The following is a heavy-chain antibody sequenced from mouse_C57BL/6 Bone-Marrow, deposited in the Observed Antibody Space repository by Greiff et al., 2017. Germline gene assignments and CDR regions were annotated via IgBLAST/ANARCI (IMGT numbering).Heavy chain of an antibody. CDR3: ARDEGDCSGAWFAY. CDR1: GYAFTEYT. J-gene: IGHJ3*01. D-gene: IGHD3-2*02. CDR2: FYPGNGSI. Sequence: QVQLKQSGAELVKPGASVKLSCKASGYAFTEYTIHWVKQRSGQGLEWIGRFYPGNGSIKYNEKFKDKATLTADKSSSTAYMQLSRLPSEDSAVXVCARDEGDCSGAWFAYWGQGTLVTVSA. V-gene: IGHV1-62-2*01.